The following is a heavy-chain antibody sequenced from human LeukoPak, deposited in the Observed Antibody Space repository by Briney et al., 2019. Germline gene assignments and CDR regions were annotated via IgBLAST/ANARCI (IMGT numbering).Heavy chain of an antibody. V-gene: IGHV1-69*13. CDR3: ATAPYDSSGYYYGVGNYYYYGMDV. CDR2: IIPIFGTA. D-gene: IGHD3-22*01. CDR1: GGTFSSYA. J-gene: IGHJ6*02. Sequence: SVKVSCKASGGTFSSYAISWVRQAPGQGLEWMGGIIPIFGTANYAQKFQGRVTITADESTSTAYMELSSLRSEDTAVYYCATAPYDSSGYYYGVGNYYYYGMDVWGQGTTVTVSS.